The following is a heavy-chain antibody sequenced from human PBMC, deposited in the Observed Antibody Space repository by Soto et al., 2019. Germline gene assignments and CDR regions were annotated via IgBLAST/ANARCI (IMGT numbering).Heavy chain of an antibody. CDR2: IYYSGST. J-gene: IGHJ6*02. CDR1: GCSISSSSHY. CDR3: ARQRFDISGYYYSGYGMDV. V-gene: IGHV4-39*01. D-gene: IGHD3-22*01. Sequence: PSETLSLTCTVSGCSISSSSHYWGWIRQPPGEGLEWIASIYYSGSTYYNPSLKSRVAISVDTSKSQFCLNLSSVTAADTAVYYCARQRFDISGYYYSGYGMDVWGQGTTVT.